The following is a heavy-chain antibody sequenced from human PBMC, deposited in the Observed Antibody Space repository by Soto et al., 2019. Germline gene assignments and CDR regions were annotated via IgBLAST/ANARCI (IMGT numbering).Heavy chain of an antibody. Sequence: ASVKVSCKASGYSFKDHYMHWVRQAPGRGLEWVGIINPSGEHTNYAQQFRGRVAMTRDTSTSAAYMELRSLRSEDTAVYFCARISCKGGSCYFDFDHWGQGTLVTVSP. J-gene: IGHJ4*02. CDR1: GYSFKDHY. CDR3: ARISCKGGSCYFDFDH. V-gene: IGHV1-46*02. D-gene: IGHD2-15*01. CDR2: INPSGEHT.